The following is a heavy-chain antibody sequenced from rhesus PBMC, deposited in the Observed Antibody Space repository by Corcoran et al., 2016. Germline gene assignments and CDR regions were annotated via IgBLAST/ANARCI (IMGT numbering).Heavy chain of an antibody. D-gene: IGHD2-2*01. CDR3: ARVSTTSDGLNS. J-gene: IGHJ6*01. CDR1: GGSTSDDYF. Sequence: QVQLQESGPGRVKSSETLSLPCPVSGGSTSDDYFWDWISQPPGKGLEWIGYIYGSGGGTNYNPSLKNRATISIDTSKNQFSLKLTSVTAADTAVYHCARVSTTSDGLNSWGQGVVVTVSS. V-gene: IGHV4-106*01. CDR2: IYGSGGGT.